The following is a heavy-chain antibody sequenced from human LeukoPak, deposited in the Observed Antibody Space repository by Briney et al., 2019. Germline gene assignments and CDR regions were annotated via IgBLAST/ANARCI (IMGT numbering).Heavy chain of an antibody. CDR2: ISGSGGST. CDR1: GFTFSSYG. Sequence: GGTLRLSCAASGFTFSSYGMSWVRQAPGKGLEWVSAISGSGGSTYYADSVKGRFTISRDNSKNTLYLQMNSLRAEDTAVYYCAKAVSGVTNDGNFDYWGQGTLVTVSS. J-gene: IGHJ4*02. V-gene: IGHV3-23*01. D-gene: IGHD4-17*01. CDR3: AKAVSGVTNDGNFDY.